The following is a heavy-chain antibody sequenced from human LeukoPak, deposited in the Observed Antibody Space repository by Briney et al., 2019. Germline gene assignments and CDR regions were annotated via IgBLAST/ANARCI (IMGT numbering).Heavy chain of an antibody. CDR3: AKDRHGDYTSDY. J-gene: IGHJ4*02. CDR2: TPYHGVSR. D-gene: IGHD4-17*01. V-gene: IGHV3-30*02. Sequence: TGGSLRLPCAASGFIFGSYGMHWVRQAPGKGLEWVAFTPYHGVSRYYTESVKGRFTISRDNSKSTLYLQMNSLRIEDTAVYYCAKDRHGDYTSDYWGQGTLVIVSS. CDR1: GFIFGSYG.